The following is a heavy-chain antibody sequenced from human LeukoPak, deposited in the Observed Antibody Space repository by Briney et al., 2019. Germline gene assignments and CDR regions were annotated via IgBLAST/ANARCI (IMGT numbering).Heavy chain of an antibody. CDR2: ISSSGSTI. CDR1: GFTFSDYY. CDR3: AKDARIVVVITPLDY. D-gene: IGHD3-22*01. Sequence: GGSLRLSCAASGFTFSDYYMSWIRQAPGKGLEWVSYISSSGSTIYYADSVKGRFTISRDNAKNSLYLQMNSLRAEDTAVYYCAKDARIVVVITPLDYWGQGTLVTVSS. J-gene: IGHJ4*02. V-gene: IGHV3-11*04.